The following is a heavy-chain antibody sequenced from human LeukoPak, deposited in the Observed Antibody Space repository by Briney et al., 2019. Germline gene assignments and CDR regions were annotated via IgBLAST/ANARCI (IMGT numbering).Heavy chain of an antibody. V-gene: IGHV3-21*04. CDR1: GFTFSSYS. D-gene: IGHD3-3*01. CDR2: ISSSSSYI. J-gene: IGHJ3*02. CDR3: AKVYGLGDFWSGYRDDAFDI. Sequence: GGSLRLSCAASGFTFSSYSMNWVRQAPGKGLEWVSSISSSSSYIYYADSVKGRFTISRDNSKNTLYLQMNSLRAEDTAVYYCAKVYGLGDFWSGYRDDAFDIWGQGTMVTVSS.